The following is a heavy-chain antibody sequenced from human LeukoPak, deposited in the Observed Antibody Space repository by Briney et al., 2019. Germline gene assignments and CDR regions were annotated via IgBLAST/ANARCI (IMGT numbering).Heavy chain of an antibody. CDR3: ARDILTGYYIDY. CDR1: GYTFTSYY. J-gene: IGHJ4*02. CDR2: INPSGGST. D-gene: IGHD3-9*01. Sequence: GASVKVSCKASGYTFTSYYMHWVRQAPGQGLGWMGIINPSGGSTSYAQKFQGRVTMTRDTSTSTVYMELSSLGSEDTAVYYCARDILTGYYIDYWGQGTLVTVSS. V-gene: IGHV1-46*01.